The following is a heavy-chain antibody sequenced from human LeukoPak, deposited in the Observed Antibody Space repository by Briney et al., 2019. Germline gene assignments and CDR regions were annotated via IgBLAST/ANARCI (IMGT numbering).Heavy chain of an antibody. V-gene: IGHV1-24*01. CDR2: FDPEDGET. CDR3: ARDMGSFRDY. D-gene: IGHD3-10*01. J-gene: IGHJ4*02. Sequence: ASVKVSCKVSGYTLTELSMHWVRQAPGKGLEWMGGFDPEDGETIYAQKFQGRVTMTRDTSISTAYMELSRLRSDDTAVYYCARDMGSFRDYWGQGTLVTVSS. CDR1: GYTLTELS.